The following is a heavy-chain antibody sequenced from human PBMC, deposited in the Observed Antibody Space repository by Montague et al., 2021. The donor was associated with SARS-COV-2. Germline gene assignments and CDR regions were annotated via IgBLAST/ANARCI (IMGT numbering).Heavy chain of an antibody. J-gene: IGHJ4*02. D-gene: IGHD3-3*01. CDR2: INQDGSET. CDR1: GFTFSSYW. V-gene: IGHV3-7*01. Sequence: SLRLSCAATGFTFSSYWMSWVRQAPGKGLEWVANINQDGSETYYVGSVRGRFTISRDSAKTSLSLQMDSLRDEDTAVSYCTTLLERDVDYWGRGTLLTVSS. CDR3: TTLLERDVDY.